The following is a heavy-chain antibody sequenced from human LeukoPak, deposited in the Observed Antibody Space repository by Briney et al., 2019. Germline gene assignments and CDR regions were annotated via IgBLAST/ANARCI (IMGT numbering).Heavy chain of an antibody. CDR3: ARRLFWFDP. Sequence: TSETLSLTCTVSGGSISSYYWSWIRQPPGKGLEWIGYIYYSGSTNYNPSLKSRVTISVDTSKNQFSLKLSSVTAADTAVYYCARRLFWFDPWGQGTLVTVSS. V-gene: IGHV4-59*08. CDR1: GGSISSYY. J-gene: IGHJ5*02. CDR2: IYYSGST.